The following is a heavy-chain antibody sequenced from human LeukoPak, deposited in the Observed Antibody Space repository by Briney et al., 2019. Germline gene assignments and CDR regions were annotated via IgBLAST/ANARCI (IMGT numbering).Heavy chain of an antibody. CDR2: ISGSGGST. Sequence: GGSLRLSCAASGFTFSSYAMSWVRQAPGKGLEWVSAISGSGGSTYYADPVKGRFTISRDNSKNTLYLQMNSLRAEDTAVYYCAKRPSSGWRFDYWGQGTLVTVSS. V-gene: IGHV3-23*01. CDR3: AKRPSSGWRFDY. D-gene: IGHD6-19*01. CDR1: GFTFSSYA. J-gene: IGHJ4*02.